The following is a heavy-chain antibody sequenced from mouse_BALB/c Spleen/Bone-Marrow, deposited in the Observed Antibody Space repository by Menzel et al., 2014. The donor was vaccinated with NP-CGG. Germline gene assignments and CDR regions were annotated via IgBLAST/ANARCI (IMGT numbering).Heavy chain of an antibody. Sequence: PLQQSGAELVEPGASVKLSCTASGFNIKDTYMHWVKQRPEQGLEWIGRIDPANGNTKYDPKFQGKATITADTSSNTAYLQLSSLTSEDTAVYYCARYYYGYYFDYWGQGTTLTVSS. V-gene: IGHV14-3*02. CDR1: GFNIKDTY. CDR2: IDPANGNT. D-gene: IGHD1-2*01. CDR3: ARYYYGYYFDY. J-gene: IGHJ2*01.